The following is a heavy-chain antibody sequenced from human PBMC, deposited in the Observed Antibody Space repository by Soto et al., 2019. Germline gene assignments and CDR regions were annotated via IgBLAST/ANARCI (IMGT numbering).Heavy chain of an antibody. V-gene: IGHV4-30-2*01. D-gene: IGHD1-20*01. Sequence: SETLSLTCAVSGASISGGGNSWNWIRQPPGKGLEWIGYVHHTGSTYYTPSLKSRVTISLDRSQNQFSLKLTSVTAADTAVYYCARTDVYPSQGDYFDSWHEGALVTVSA. CDR3: ARTDVYPSQGDYFDS. J-gene: IGHJ4*02. CDR2: VHHTGST. CDR1: GASISGGGNS.